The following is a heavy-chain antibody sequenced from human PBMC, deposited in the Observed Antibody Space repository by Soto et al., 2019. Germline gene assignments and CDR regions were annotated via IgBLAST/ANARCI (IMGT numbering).Heavy chain of an antibody. CDR2: IYYSGST. CDR3: ARRHTGLGEYSGSYLYYYYMDV. V-gene: IGHV4-59*08. CDR1: GGSISSYY. J-gene: IGHJ6*03. Sequence: SETLSLTCTVSGGSISSYYWSWIRQPPGKGLEWIGYIYYSGSTNYNPSLKSRVTISVDTSKNQFSLKLSSVTAADTAVYYCARRHTGLGEYSGSYLYYYYMDVWGKGTTVTVSS. D-gene: IGHD1-26*01.